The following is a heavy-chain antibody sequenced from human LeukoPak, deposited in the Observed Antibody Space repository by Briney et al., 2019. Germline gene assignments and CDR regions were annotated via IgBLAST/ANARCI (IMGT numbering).Heavy chain of an antibody. V-gene: IGHV3-74*01. D-gene: IGHD3-3*01. CDR3: ARAGYDSWSAYSTYGMDV. CDR2: INSDGSST. Sequence: GSLLLSCAASGFTFDDYTMHWVRPAPGKGLVWVSRINSDGSSTSYADSVKGRFAISRDNAKNTLYLQMNSLRAEDTAVYYCARAGYDSWSAYSTYGMDVWGQGTTVTVSS. CDR1: GFTFDDYT. J-gene: IGHJ6*02.